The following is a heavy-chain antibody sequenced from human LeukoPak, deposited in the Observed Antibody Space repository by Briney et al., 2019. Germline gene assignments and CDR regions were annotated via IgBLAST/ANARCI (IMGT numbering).Heavy chain of an antibody. CDR3: ARHIPPLLGYAFDI. J-gene: IGHJ3*02. V-gene: IGHV4-39*01. CDR1: GGSISSSSYY. CDR2: IYYSGST. D-gene: IGHD2-21*01. Sequence: PSETLSLTCTVSGGSISSSSYYWGWIRQPPGKGLEWNGSIYYSGSTYYNPALKRRVTISVNTSKNQFSLKLRSVTAADTAVYYCARHIPPLLGYAFDIWGQGTMVTVSS.